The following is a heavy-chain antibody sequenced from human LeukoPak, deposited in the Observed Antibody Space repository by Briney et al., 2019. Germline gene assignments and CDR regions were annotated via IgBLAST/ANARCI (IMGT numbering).Heavy chain of an antibody. CDR2: IRSKAYGGTT. V-gene: IGHV3-49*04. D-gene: IGHD6-19*01. Sequence: GGSLRLSCAASGFTFSTYSMNWVRQAPGKGLEWVGFIRSKAYGGTTEYAASVKGRFTISRDDSKSIAYLQMNSLKTEDTAVYYCTRLQWLVRGAYFDYWGQGTLVTVSS. J-gene: IGHJ4*02. CDR1: GFTFSTYS. CDR3: TRLQWLVRGAYFDY.